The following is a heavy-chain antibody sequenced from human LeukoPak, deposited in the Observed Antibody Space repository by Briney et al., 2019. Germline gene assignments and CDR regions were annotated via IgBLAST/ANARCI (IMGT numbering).Heavy chain of an antibody. CDR3: ARDRGVVGADTFDY. D-gene: IGHD2-15*01. J-gene: IGHJ4*02. V-gene: IGHV1-18*01. CDR1: GYTFVTYG. CDR2: ISPKSGHA. Sequence: GASVKISCKTSGYTFVTYGISWVRQAPGQGVERMGWISPKSGHANYAQKFRGRVTMTTDTATTTAYMELGSLRPDDTAVYYCARDRGVVGADTFDYWGQGTLVTVSS.